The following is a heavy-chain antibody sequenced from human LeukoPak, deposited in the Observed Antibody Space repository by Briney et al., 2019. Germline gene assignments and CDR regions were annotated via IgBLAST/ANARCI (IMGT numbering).Heavy chain of an antibody. V-gene: IGHV3-23*01. J-gene: IGHJ1*01. D-gene: IGHD2-2*01. CDR2: ISGSGGST. Sequence: GSLRLSCAASGFTLSSYSMNWVRQAPGKGLEWVSAISGSGGSTYYADSVKGRFTISRDNSKNTLYLQMNSLRAEDTAVYYCTKRSSSAEYFQHWGQGTLVIVSS. CDR1: GFTLSSYS. CDR3: TKRSSSAEYFQH.